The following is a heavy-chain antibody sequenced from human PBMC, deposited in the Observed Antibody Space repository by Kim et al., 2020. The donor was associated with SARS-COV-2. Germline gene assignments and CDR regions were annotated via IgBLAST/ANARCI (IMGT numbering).Heavy chain of an antibody. V-gene: IGHV4-59*01. CDR3: ARNVDVAVAGLGPFDI. Sequence: SLKSRVTLSADTSKNQFSLQLTSVTAADTAVYYCARNVDVAVAGLGPFDIWGQGTMVTVSS. D-gene: IGHD6-19*01. J-gene: IGHJ3*02.